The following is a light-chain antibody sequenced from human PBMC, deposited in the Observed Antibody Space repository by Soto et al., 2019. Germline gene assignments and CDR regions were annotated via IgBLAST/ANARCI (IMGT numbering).Light chain of an antibody. CDR1: QGIGST. J-gene: IGKJ1*01. CDR3: QQYGRSTWT. Sequence: EVVMTQSPATLSVSPGEGATLSCRASQGIGSTLAWYQHKPGQTPRLLIYDASTRATGVPVRFSGSGSGTEFTLTSKSLQSEDFAVYYCQQYGRSTWTSGQGTKADIK. CDR2: DAS. V-gene: IGKV3-15*01.